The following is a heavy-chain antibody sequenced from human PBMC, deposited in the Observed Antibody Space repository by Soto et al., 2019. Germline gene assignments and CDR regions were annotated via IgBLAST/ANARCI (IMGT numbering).Heavy chain of an antibody. J-gene: IGHJ6*02. D-gene: IGHD3-3*01. CDR3: ARDKIFGVVGYYGMDV. CDR1: GGTFSSYA. CDR2: IIPIFGTA. V-gene: IGHV1-69*13. Sequence: GASVKVSCKASGGTFSSYAISWVRQAPGQGLEWMGGIIPIFGTANYAQKFQGRVTITADESTSTAYMELSSLRSEDTAVYYCARDKIFGVVGYYGMDVWGQGTKVTVSS.